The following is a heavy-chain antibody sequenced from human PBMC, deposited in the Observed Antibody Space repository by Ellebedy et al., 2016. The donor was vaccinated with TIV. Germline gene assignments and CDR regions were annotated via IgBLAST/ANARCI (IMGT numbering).Heavy chain of an antibody. V-gene: IGHV1-18*04. CDR3: AREGGGPPTYNFVMDV. CDR2: ISAYNGNT. CDR1: GYISTNYG. J-gene: IGHJ6*02. D-gene: IGHD1-1*01. Sequence: AASVKVSCKASGYISTNYGVSWVRQAPGQGLECIGWISAYNGNTKYAENLKGRVTMTTDASTRTAYMELRSLTSDDTAVYFCAREGGGPPTYNFVMDVWGQGTTVTVSS.